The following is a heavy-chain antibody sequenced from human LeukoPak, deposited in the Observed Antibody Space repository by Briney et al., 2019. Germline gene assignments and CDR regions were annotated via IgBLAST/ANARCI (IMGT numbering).Heavy chain of an antibody. D-gene: IGHD3-22*01. Sequence: GASVKVSCKASGGTFSSYAISWVRQAPGQGLERMGGIIPIFGTANYAQKFQGRVTITADESTSTAYMELSSLRSEDTAVYYCARVGDSSGRYYYYYMDVWGKGTTVTVSS. V-gene: IGHV1-69*13. CDR3: ARVGDSSGRYYYYYMDV. CDR1: GGTFSSYA. CDR2: IIPIFGTA. J-gene: IGHJ6*03.